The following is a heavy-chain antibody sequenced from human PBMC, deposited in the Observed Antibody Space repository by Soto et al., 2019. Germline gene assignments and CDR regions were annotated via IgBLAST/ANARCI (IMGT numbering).Heavy chain of an antibody. J-gene: IGHJ4*02. V-gene: IGHV3-66*01. CDR1: GFTVSDTY. CDR2: LYSGGSA. Sequence: EVQVVESGGGLVQPGGSLRLSCAASGFTVSDTYMTWVRQAPGKGLEWVSVLYSGGSAYYADSVKGRFIISRDSSKNSLLLQMNSLRVEDAAVYYCGRSDTSGYCDRFWGQGTLVTVSS. CDR3: GRSDTSGYCDRF. D-gene: IGHD2-21*02.